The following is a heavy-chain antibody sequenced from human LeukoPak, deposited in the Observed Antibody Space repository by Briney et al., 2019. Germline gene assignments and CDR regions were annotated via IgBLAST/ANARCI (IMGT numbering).Heavy chain of an antibody. J-gene: IGHJ6*03. Sequence: ASVKVSCKASGYTFTGYYMHWVRQAPGQGLEWMGWINPNSGGTNYAQKFQGRVTMTRDTSISTAYMELSRLRSDDTAVYYCARVVEVRDMNYYYYYMDVWGKGTTVTVSS. D-gene: IGHD3-10*01. V-gene: IGHV1-2*02. CDR2: INPNSGGT. CDR1: GYTFTGYY. CDR3: ARVVEVRDMNYYYYYMDV.